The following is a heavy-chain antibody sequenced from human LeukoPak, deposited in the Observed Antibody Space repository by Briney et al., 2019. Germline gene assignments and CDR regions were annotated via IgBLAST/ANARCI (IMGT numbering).Heavy chain of an antibody. D-gene: IGHD2-15*01. J-gene: IGHJ4*02. CDR2: IYYSGST. CDR3: AREGSVAAPDDY. V-gene: IGHV4-39*07. CDR1: GGSISSSSYY. Sequence: SETLSLTCTVSGGSISSSSYYWGWIRQPPGKGLEWIGSIYYSGSTYYNPSLKSRVTISVDTSKNQFSLKLSSVTAADTAVYYCAREGSVAAPDDYWGQGTLVTVSS.